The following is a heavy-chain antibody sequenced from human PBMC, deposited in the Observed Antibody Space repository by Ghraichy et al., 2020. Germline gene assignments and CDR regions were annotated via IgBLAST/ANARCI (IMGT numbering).Heavy chain of an antibody. Sequence: GGSLRLSCAASGFTFSTYWMSWVRQAPGKGLEWVANIKQDGSDKYYVDSVKGRFAISRDNAKNSLYLQMNSLRAEDTAVYYCSRGEKRFLEWALPTYFDYWGQGTLVTVSS. J-gene: IGHJ4*02. V-gene: IGHV3-7*01. CDR1: GFTFSTYW. D-gene: IGHD3-3*01. CDR3: SRGEKRFLEWALPTYFDY. CDR2: IKQDGSDK.